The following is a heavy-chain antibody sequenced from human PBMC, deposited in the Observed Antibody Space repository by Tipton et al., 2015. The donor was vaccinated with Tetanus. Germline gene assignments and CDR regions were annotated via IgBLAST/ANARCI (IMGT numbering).Heavy chain of an antibody. J-gene: IGHJ4*02. Sequence: QLVQSGAEVKKPGASVKVSCKASGYTFTRYGLTWVRQAPGQGPEWMGWISGYNGNTNYAPKFQGRVTMTTDTTTNTAYVELRSLRSDDTAVYYCARDYFGSGSNYYFDYWGQGSQVSVSS. CDR3: ARDYFGSGSNYYFDY. CDR1: GYTFTRYG. CDR2: ISGYNGNT. V-gene: IGHV1-18*01. D-gene: IGHD3-10*01.